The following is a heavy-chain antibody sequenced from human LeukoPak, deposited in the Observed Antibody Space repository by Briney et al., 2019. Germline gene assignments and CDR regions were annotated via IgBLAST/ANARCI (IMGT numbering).Heavy chain of an antibody. CDR1: GGSFSGYY. CDR2: INHSGST. V-gene: IGHV4-34*01. D-gene: IGHD2-2*01. CDR3: ARGRQVVPAAYYYYYYYMDV. Sequence: SETLSLTCAVYGGSFSGYYWSWIRQPPGKGLEWIGEINHSGSTNYNPSLTSRVTISVDTSKNQFSLKLSSVTAADTAVYYCARGRQVVPAAYYYYYYYMDVWGKGTTVTVSS. J-gene: IGHJ6*03.